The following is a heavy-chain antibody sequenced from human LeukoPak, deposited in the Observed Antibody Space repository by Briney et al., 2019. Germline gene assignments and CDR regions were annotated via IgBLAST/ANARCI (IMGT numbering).Heavy chain of an antibody. J-gene: IGHJ5*02. CDR2: ISSSGSYI. V-gene: IGHV3-21*01. Sequence: GGSLRLSCAASGFTFSSYSMNWVRQAPGKGLEWVSSISSSGSYIYYADSVKGRFTISRDNSKNTLYLQMNSLRAEDTAVYYCVMYYYGSGNSLGPWGQGTLVTVSS. D-gene: IGHD3-10*01. CDR1: GFTFSSYS. CDR3: VMYYYGSGNSLGP.